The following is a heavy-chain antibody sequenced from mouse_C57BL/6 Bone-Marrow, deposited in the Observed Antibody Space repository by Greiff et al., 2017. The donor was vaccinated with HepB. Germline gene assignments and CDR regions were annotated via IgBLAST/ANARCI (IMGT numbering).Heavy chain of an antibody. CDR3: GGDYYGRFAY. CDR2: IYPRSGNT. CDR1: GYTFTSYG. J-gene: IGHJ3*01. V-gene: IGHV1-81*01. Sequence: VQLQQSGAELARPGASVKLSCKASGYTFTSYGISWVKQRTGQGLEWIGEIYPRSGNTYYNEKFKGKATLTADKSSSTAYMELRSLTSEDSAVYFGGGDYYGRFAYWGQGTLVTVSA. D-gene: IGHD1-1*01.